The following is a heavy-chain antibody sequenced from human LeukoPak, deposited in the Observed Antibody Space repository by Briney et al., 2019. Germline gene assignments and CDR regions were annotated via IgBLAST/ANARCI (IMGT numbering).Heavy chain of an antibody. CDR1: GGSISDYY. Sequence: SETLSLTCTVSGGSISDYYWTWIRQPPAKGLDWIGDFYYSGSTSNNPSLKSRVTISADTSKNQVSLSLSSVTAADTAIYYCARVIRGALDIWGQGTMVSVSS. V-gene: IGHV4-59*12. CDR2: FYYSGST. D-gene: IGHD3-3*02. J-gene: IGHJ3*02. CDR3: ARVIRGALDI.